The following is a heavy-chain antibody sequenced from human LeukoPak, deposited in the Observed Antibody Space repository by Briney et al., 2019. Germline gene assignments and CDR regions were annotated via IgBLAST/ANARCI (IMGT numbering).Heavy chain of an antibody. D-gene: IGHD3-10*01. J-gene: IGHJ4*02. CDR3: ARAAVRGVVDY. Sequence: PSETLSLTCTVSGGSISSYYWSWIRQPPGKGLEWIGYIYYSGSTNYNPSLKSRVTISVDTSKNQFSLKLSSVTAAATAVYYCARAAVRGVVDYWGQGTLVTVSS. V-gene: IGHV4-59*01. CDR1: GGSISSYY. CDR2: IYYSGST.